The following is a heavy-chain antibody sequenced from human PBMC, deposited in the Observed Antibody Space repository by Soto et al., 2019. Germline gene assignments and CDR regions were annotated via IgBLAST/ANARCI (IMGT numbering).Heavy chain of an antibody. J-gene: IGHJ6*02. D-gene: IGHD2-21*02. V-gene: IGHV1-2*02. CDR3: ARVARLRDHGMDV. CDR2: INPNSGGT. Sequence: ASVKVSCKASGYTFTGYYMHWVRQAPGQGLEWMGWINPNSGGTNYAQKFQGRVTMTRDTSISTAYMELTRLRSEDTAVYYCARVARLRDHGMDVWGQGTTVTVSS. CDR1: GYTFTGYY.